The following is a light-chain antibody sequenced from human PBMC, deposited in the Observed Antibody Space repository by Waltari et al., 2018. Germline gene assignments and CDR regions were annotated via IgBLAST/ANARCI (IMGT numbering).Light chain of an antibody. CDR3: CSYAGSYPYVI. Sequence: QSALSQPRSVSGPPGLSVTVSGSGTNTHVGAYNYVSWYQRHPGEVPKLIIYDVTQRPSGVPDRFSGSKSGNTASLTISGLQAEDEADYFCCSYAGSYPYVIFGGGTKLTVL. V-gene: IGLV2-11*01. J-gene: IGLJ2*01. CDR2: DVT. CDR1: NTHVGAYNY.